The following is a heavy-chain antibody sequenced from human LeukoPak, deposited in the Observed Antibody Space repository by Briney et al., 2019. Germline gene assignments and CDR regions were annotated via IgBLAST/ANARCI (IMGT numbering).Heavy chain of an antibody. V-gene: IGHV1-69*13. CDR3: ASHRHLYCSSTSCYVVDYYFDY. Sequence: ASVKVSCKASGYTFSSYAISWVRQAPGQGLEWMGGIIPIFGTANYAQKFQGRVTITADESTSTAYMELSSLRSEDTAVYYCASHRHLYCSSTSCYVVDYYFDYWGQGTLVTVSS. CDR2: IIPIFGTA. J-gene: IGHJ4*02. D-gene: IGHD2-2*01. CDR1: GYTFSSYA.